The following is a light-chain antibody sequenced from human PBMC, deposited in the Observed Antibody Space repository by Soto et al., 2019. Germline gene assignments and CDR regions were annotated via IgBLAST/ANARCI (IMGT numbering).Light chain of an antibody. V-gene: IGLV7-43*01. CDR2: RTS. Sequence: QAVVTQEPSLTVSPGGTVTLTCALTTGAVTSDYYPNWFQRKPGQALRTLIYRTSNKHAWTPARFSGSLLGGKAALTLSGVQPEDEADYYCVLLYGGAWVFGGGTKLTVL. J-gene: IGLJ3*02. CDR1: TGAVTSDYY. CDR3: VLLYGGAWV.